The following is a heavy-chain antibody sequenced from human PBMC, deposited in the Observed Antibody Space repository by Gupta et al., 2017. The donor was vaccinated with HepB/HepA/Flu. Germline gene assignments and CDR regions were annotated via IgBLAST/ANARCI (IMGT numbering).Heavy chain of an antibody. CDR3: ARDRPEWLHAFDI. D-gene: IGHD3-3*01. J-gene: IGHJ3*02. Sequence: QVQLQESGPGLVKPSETLSLTCTVSGGSISSYYWSWIRQPPGKGLEWIGYIYYSGSTNYNPSLKSRVTISVDTSKNQFSLKLSSVTAADTAVYYCARDRPEWLHAFDIWGQGTMVTVSS. V-gene: IGHV4-59*01. CDR2: IYYSGST. CDR1: GGSISSYY.